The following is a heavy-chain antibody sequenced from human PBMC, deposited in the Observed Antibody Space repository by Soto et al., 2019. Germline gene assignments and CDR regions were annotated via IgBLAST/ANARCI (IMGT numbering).Heavy chain of an antibody. V-gene: IGHV3-30*18. Sequence: GALRLSCAASGFTFSSYGMHWVRQAPGKGLEWVAVISYDGSNKYYADSVKGRFTISRDNSKNTLYLQMNSLRAEDTAVYYCAKERGTMVRGVSYMDVWGKGTTVTVSS. D-gene: IGHD3-10*01. CDR1: GFTFSSYG. J-gene: IGHJ6*03. CDR2: ISYDGSNK. CDR3: AKERGTMVRGVSYMDV.